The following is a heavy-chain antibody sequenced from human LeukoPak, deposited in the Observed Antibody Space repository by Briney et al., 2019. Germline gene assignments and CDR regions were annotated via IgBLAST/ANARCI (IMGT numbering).Heavy chain of an antibody. CDR1: GFTFSSYA. Sequence: GGSLRLSCAASGFTFSSYAMTWVRQAPGKGLEWVSTISGSGGSTYYADSVKGRFTISRDNSKNTLYLQMSSLRAEDTAVYYCAKVMTRTMVRGVPPSDYWGQGILLTVSS. CDR3: AKVMTRTMVRGVPPSDY. CDR2: ISGSGGST. J-gene: IGHJ4*02. V-gene: IGHV3-23*01. D-gene: IGHD3-10*01.